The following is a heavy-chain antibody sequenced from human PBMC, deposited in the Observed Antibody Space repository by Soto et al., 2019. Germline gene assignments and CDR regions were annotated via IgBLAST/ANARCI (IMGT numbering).Heavy chain of an antibody. D-gene: IGHD3-22*01. Sequence: QITLKESGPTLVKPTQTLTLTCTFSGFSLSTSGVGVGWIRQPPGKALEWLALIYWDDDKRYSPSLKSRLTSTKDTSKHHVVLTMTNMDPVDTATYYCAHTYYYDSSGYYLYYFDYWGQGTLVTVSS. CDR3: AHTYYYDSSGYYLYYFDY. J-gene: IGHJ4*02. CDR1: GFSLSTSGVG. V-gene: IGHV2-5*02. CDR2: IYWDDDK.